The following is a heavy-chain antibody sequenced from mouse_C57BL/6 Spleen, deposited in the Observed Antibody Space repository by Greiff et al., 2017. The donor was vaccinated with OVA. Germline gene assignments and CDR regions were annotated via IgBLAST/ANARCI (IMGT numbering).Heavy chain of an antibody. CDR1: GYTFTGYW. J-gene: IGHJ2*01. Sequence: VQLLQSGAELMKPGASVKLSCKATGYTFTGYWIAWVKQTPGHGLEWIGEIFPGSGSTNYTEKLKGRVTITGDTTTNTPYLQLSSLKTEDSAIYYCASTSYSSYFDYWGQGTTLTVSS. D-gene: IGHD2-5*01. CDR2: IFPGSGST. CDR3: ASTSYSSYFDY. V-gene: IGHV1-9*01.